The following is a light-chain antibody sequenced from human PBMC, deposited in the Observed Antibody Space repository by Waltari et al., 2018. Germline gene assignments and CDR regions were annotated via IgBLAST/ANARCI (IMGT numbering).Light chain of an antibody. Sequence: QSALTQPPSASGSPGQPVTISCTGTRSAGGGYHHLPWYQQHPGKAPKLMIYEVSKRPSGVPDRFSGSKSGNTASLTVSGLQAEYEADYYCSSYAGSNNFDVFGTGTKVTVL. CDR1: RSAGGGYHH. CDR2: EVS. CDR3: SSYAGSNNFDV. J-gene: IGLJ1*01. V-gene: IGLV2-8*01.